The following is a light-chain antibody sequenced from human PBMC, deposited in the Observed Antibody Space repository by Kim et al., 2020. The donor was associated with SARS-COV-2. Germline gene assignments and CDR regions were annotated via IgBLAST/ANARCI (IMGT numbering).Light chain of an antibody. CDR2: KNN. CDR1: FSNIGSNY. V-gene: IGLV1-47*01. J-gene: IGLJ2*01. CDR3: ASWDDRLSALL. Sequence: GQRVTICCSGSFSNIGSNYIYWFQQLPGASPRLLIYKNNQRPSGVPDRFSGSKSGTSTSLAITGLRSEDEADYYCASWDDRLSALLFGGGTQLTVL.